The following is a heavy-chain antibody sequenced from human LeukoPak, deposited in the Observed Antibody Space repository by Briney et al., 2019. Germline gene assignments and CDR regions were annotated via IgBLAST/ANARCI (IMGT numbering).Heavy chain of an antibody. D-gene: IGHD5-18*01. Sequence: GGSLRLSCAASGFTFGMSWVRQAPGKGLEWVSGISWNGGRTGYADSVKGRFTISRDNAKNSLYLQMNSLRAEDTALYYCAGQTAMAKYYYYGMDVWGQGTTVTVSS. J-gene: IGHJ6*02. CDR3: AGQTAMAKYYYYGMDV. CDR2: ISWNGGRT. V-gene: IGHV3-20*04. CDR1: GFTFG.